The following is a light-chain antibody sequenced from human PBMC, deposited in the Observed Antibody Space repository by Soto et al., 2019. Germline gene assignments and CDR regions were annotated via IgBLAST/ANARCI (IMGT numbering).Light chain of an antibody. J-gene: IGKJ4*01. Sequence: ETVMTQSPATLSVSLGERATLSCRASQSVNSNLAWYQQKPGQAPRLLIYGASIRATGVPARVSGSVSGTDFSLTISSLQPKDFAVYFLQQYKNWPPVTFGGGTKVQIK. V-gene: IGKV3-15*01. CDR1: QSVNSN. CDR3: QQYKNWPPVT. CDR2: GAS.